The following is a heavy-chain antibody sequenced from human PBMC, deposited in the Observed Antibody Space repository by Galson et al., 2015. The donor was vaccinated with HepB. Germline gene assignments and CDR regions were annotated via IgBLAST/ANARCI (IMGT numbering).Heavy chain of an antibody. D-gene: IGHD3-3*01. CDR1: GDSVSSNSAA. CDR3: ARTSTSHVLRFLEWLFKGDYFDY. Sequence: CAISGDSVSSNSAAWNWIRQSPSRGLEWLGRTYYRSKWYNDYAVSVKSRITINPDTSKNQFSLQLNSVTAADTAVYYCARTSTSHVLRFLEWLFKGDYFDYWGQGTLVTVSS. J-gene: IGHJ4*02. V-gene: IGHV6-1*01. CDR2: TYYRSKWYN.